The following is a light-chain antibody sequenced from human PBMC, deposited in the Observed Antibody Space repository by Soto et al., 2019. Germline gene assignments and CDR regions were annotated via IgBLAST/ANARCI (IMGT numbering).Light chain of an antibody. CDR3: TSYAGSNNWV. V-gene: IGLV2-8*01. CDR2: EVS. J-gene: IGLJ3*02. Sequence: QSALTQPPSASGSPGQSVTISCTGTSSDVGGYNYVSWYQQHPGKAPKLMIYEVSKRPSGVPDRFFGSKSGNTASLTVSGLQGEEGADYNCTSYAGSNNWVFGGGTKLTVL. CDR1: SSDVGGYNY.